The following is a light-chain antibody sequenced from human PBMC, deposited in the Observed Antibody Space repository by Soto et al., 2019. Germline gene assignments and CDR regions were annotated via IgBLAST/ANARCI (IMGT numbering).Light chain of an antibody. J-gene: IGKJ4*01. Sequence: DIQMTQSPSSVSVSVGDGLTITCRARQGISIWLAWYQQKPGKAPNLLISAASKLQTGVPSRFSGCGSRTDFTITINSLQPEDFGSYYCQQTMSIPVSFGGGTKV. CDR3: QQTMSIPVS. CDR2: AAS. CDR1: QGISIW. V-gene: IGKV1D-12*01.